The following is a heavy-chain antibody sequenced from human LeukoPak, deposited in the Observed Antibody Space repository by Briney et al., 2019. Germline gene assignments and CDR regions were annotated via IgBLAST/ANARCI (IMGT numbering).Heavy chain of an antibody. CDR2: ISGSGGST. J-gene: IGHJ4*02. V-gene: IGHV3-23*01. Sequence: GGSLRLSCAASGFTFSSDAMSWVRQAPGKGLEWGSAISGSGGSTYYADSVKGRFTISRDNSKNTLYLQMNSLRAEDTAVYYCAKAKVLWFGEYVDYWGQGTLVTVSS. CDR1: GFTFSSDA. D-gene: IGHD3-10*01. CDR3: AKAKVLWFGEYVDY.